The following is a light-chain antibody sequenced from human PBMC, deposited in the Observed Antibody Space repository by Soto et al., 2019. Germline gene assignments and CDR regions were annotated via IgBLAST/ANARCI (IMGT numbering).Light chain of an antibody. CDR3: QQYGSSPIT. CDR1: QSVSSNF. CDR2: AAS. J-gene: IGKJ5*01. V-gene: IGKV3-20*01. Sequence: EIVLTQPPDTLSLSPGERATLSCRANQSVSSNFLAWYQQKPGQAPRLLIYAASSRATGIPDRFSGSGSGTDFSLTISRLEPEDFAVYYCQQYGSSPITFGQGTRLEIK.